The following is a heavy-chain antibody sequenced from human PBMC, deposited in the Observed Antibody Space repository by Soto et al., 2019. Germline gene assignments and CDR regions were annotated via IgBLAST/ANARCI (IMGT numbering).Heavy chain of an antibody. Sequence: GGSLRLSCAASGFIFSQYSMNWVRQAPGKGLEWVSSISSTGALMYYADSVKGRFTISRDDADNSLYLQMNSLRVEDTAVYYCARDRLARGIPVAGRIDYWGQGALVTVS. D-gene: IGHD6-19*01. V-gene: IGHV3-21*01. CDR1: GFIFSQYS. CDR3: ARDRLARGIPVAGRIDY. CDR2: ISSTGALM. J-gene: IGHJ4*02.